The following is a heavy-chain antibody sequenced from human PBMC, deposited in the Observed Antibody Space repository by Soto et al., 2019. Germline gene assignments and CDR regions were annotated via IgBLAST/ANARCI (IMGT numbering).Heavy chain of an antibody. D-gene: IGHD3-3*01. V-gene: IGHV3-30*18. CDR2: MSYDGSNK. J-gene: IGHJ4*02. CDR3: AKAEPTTIFGVVPGGFDR. Sequence: GGSLRLSCAASGFTFSSHAMHWVRQAPGKGLEWVAVMSYDGSNKYYVDSVKGRFTISRDNSKNTLYLQMNSLRAEDTAVYYCAKAEPTTIFGVVPGGFDRWGQGTLVTVSS. CDR1: GFTFSSHA.